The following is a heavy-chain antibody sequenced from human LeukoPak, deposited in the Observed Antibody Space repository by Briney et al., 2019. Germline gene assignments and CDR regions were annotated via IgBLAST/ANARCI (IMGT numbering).Heavy chain of an antibody. D-gene: IGHD1-7*01. CDR3: ARDYTVALGTTTYFQH. CDR2: INTNTGNP. J-gene: IGHJ1*01. CDR1: GYTFTSYG. V-gene: IGHV7-4-1*02. Sequence: GASVKVSCKASGYTFTSYGISWVRQAAGQGRELMGWINTNTGNPTCAQGFTGRFVFSLDTSVSTAYLQISRLKAEDTAVYYCARDYTVALGTTTYFQHWGQGTLVTVSS.